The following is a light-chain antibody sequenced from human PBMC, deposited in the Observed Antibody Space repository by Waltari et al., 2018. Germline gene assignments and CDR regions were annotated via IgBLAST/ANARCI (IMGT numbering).Light chain of an antibody. Sequence: QSALTQPASVSGSPGQSITTPCTGTSSDVGSYNIVSWYQHHPGKAPKLMIYEGSKRPSGVSNRFSGSKSGNTASLTISGLQAEDEADYYCCSYAGSVVFGGGTKLAVL. V-gene: IGLV2-23*01. CDR1: SSDVGSYNI. J-gene: IGLJ2*01. CDR2: EGS. CDR3: CSYAGSVV.